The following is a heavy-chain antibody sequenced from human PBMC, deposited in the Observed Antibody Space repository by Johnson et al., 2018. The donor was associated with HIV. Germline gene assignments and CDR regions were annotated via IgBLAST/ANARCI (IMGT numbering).Heavy chain of an antibody. D-gene: IGHD1-7*01. CDR2: ISSSGSTI. Sequence: QVQLVESGGGLVKPGGSLRLSCAASGFIFSDYYMSWIRQAPGKGLEWVSYISSSGSTIYYANSVKGRFTISRDNSKNTLYLQMGSLRAEDMAVYYCTSQPTNWNYGGGAFDIWGQGTMVTVSS. V-gene: IGHV3-11*04. CDR1: GFIFSDYY. CDR3: TSQPTNWNYGGGAFDI. J-gene: IGHJ3*02.